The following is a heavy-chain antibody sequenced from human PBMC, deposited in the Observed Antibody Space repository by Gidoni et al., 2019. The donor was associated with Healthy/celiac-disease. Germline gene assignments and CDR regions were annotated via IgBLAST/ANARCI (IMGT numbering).Heavy chain of an antibody. J-gene: IGHJ6*02. Sequence: QVQLVQSGAEVKKPGSSVQVSCKASVGTFSTYTISWVRQALGQWLEWMVRIIPILAIANYVQKFQGRVTITADKSTSTAYMELSSLGSEDTAVYYCARDREVYGMDVWGQGTTVTVSS. CDR1: VGTFSTYT. V-gene: IGHV1-69*08. CDR2: IIPILAIA. CDR3: ARDREVYGMDV.